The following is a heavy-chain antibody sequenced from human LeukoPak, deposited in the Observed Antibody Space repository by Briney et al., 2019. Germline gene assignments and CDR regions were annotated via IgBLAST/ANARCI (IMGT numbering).Heavy chain of an antibody. Sequence: PRASVKVSCKASGYTFTSYYIHWVRQAPGQGLEWMGLINPSGGSTTYAQKFQGRVTMTRDTSTSTVYMELSSLRSEDTAVYYCAMGVGAPEDLAVAADFDYWGQGTLVTVSS. CDR3: AMGVGAPEDLAVAADFDY. CDR2: INPSGGST. J-gene: IGHJ4*02. D-gene: IGHD6-19*01. CDR1: GYTFTSYY. V-gene: IGHV1-46*01.